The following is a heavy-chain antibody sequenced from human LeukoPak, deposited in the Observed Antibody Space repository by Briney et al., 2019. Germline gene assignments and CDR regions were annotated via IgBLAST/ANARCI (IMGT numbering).Heavy chain of an antibody. J-gene: IGHJ6*02. D-gene: IGHD5-24*01. CDR2: ISSSSSTI. V-gene: IGHV3-48*02. Sequence: GGSLRLSCAASGFTFSSYSMNWVRQAPGKGLEWVSYISSSSSTIYYADSVKGRFTISRDNAKNSLYLQMNSPRDEDTAVYYCARVSTKMGYYGMDVWGQGTTVTVSS. CDR3: ARVSTKMGYYGMDV. CDR1: GFTFSSYS.